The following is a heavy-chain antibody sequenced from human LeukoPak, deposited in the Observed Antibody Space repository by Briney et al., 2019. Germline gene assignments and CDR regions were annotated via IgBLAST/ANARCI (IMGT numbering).Heavy chain of an antibody. CDR3: ARVVPAAPEYFQY. J-gene: IGHJ1*01. V-gene: IGHV4-39*01. CDR1: GGSISSSNFY. CDR2: IYYSGST. D-gene: IGHD2-2*01. Sequence: SETLSLTCTVSGGSISSSNFYWSWIRQPPGKGLEWIGNIYYSGSTYYNPSLKSRVTISVDTSKNQFSLKLSSVTAADTAVYYCARVVPAAPEYFQYWGQGTLVTVSS.